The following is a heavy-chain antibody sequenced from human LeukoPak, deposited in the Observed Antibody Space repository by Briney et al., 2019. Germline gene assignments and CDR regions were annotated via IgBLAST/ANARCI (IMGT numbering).Heavy chain of an antibody. CDR2: ISAYNGNT. J-gene: IGHJ4*02. Sequence: ASVKVSCKASGYTFTSYGINWVRQAPGQGLEWMGWISAYNGNTNYAQKLQGRVTMTTDTSTSTAYMELRSLRSDDTAVYYCARDTYYYGSGSPSDYWGQGTLVTVSS. CDR3: ARDTYYYGSGSPSDY. V-gene: IGHV1-18*01. CDR1: GYTFTSYG. D-gene: IGHD3-10*01.